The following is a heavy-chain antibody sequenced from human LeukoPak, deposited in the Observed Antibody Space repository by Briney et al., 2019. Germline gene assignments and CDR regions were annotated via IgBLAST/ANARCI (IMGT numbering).Heavy chain of an antibody. Sequence: GGSLRLSCAASGFTFSSYEMSWVRQAPGKGLEWVSYISSSGSTIYYADSVKGRFTISRDNSKNTLYLQMNSLRAEDTAVYYCALNYDFWSGKVGSFDYWGQGTLVTVSS. V-gene: IGHV3-48*03. CDR1: GFTFSSYE. CDR3: ALNYDFWSGKVGSFDY. CDR2: ISSSGSTI. D-gene: IGHD3-3*01. J-gene: IGHJ4*02.